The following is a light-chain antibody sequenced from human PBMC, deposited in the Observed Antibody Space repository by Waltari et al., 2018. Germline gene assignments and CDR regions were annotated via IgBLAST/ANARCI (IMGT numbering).Light chain of an antibody. CDR1: QRINSN. V-gene: IGKV3-15*01. J-gene: IGKJ1*01. CDR2: GAS. Sequence: EIVMTQSPATLSVSPGERATLSCRASQRINSNLAWYQQKPGQAPRRRIYGASTRATGIPARFAGTGSGTEFTLTISSPQSEDFAVYYCQQYNNWPRTFGQGTKVEIK. CDR3: QQYNNWPRT.